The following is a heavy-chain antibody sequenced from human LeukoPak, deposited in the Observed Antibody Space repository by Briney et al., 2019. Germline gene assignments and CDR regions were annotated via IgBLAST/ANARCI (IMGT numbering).Heavy chain of an antibody. J-gene: IGHJ6*03. V-gene: IGHV4-39*07. Sequence: SETLSLTCTVSGGSISSNSYYWGWIRQPPGKGLKWIGSIYYSGSTYYNPSLKSRVTISVDTSKNQFSLKLNSVTAADTAVYYCARERVPAANYYYYYMDVWGKGTTVTVSS. D-gene: IGHD2-2*01. CDR1: GGSISSNSYY. CDR2: IYYSGST. CDR3: ARERVPAANYYYYYMDV.